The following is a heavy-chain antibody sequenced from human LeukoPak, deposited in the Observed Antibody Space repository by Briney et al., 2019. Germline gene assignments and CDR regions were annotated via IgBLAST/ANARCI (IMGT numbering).Heavy chain of an antibody. D-gene: IGHD5-18*01. J-gene: IGHJ4*02. V-gene: IGHV3-30-3*01. CDR1: GFTFSSYP. CDR3: AREPLRGYSYGGYFDY. CDR2: ISYDGSNK. Sequence: GGSLRLSCAASGFTFSSYPMHWVRQAPGKGLEWVAIISYDGSNKYYADSVKGRFTISRDNSKNTLYLQMNSLRAEDTAVYYCAREPLRGYSYGGYFDYWGQGTLVTVSS.